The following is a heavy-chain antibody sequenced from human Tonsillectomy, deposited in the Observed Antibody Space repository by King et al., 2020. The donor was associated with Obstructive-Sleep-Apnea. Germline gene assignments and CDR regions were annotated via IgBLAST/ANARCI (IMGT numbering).Heavy chain of an antibody. Sequence: VQLVESGGALVQPGGSLGLSCAASGFTFSTYAMSWVRQAPGKGLEWVSVISGSGDRTNYADSVKGRFTISRDNSKNTLYLQMNSRRVEDTAVYYCAKDGFEGGYATSFNYWGQGTLVTVSS. CDR2: ISGSGDRT. CDR3: AKDGFEGGYATSFNY. CDR1: GFTFSTYA. D-gene: IGHD5-12*01. J-gene: IGHJ4*02. V-gene: IGHV3-23*04.